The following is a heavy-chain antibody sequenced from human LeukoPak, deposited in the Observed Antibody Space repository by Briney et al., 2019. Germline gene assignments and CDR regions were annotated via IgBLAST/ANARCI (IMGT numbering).Heavy chain of an antibody. CDR2: IYSGGST. D-gene: IGHD3-3*01. Sequence: GGSLRLSCAASGFTVSSNYMSWVRQAPGKGLEWVSLIYSGGSTYYADSVKGRVTISRDNSKNTLYLQMNSLRAEDTAVYYCARGLTIFGVVTHFDYWGQGTLVTVSS. V-gene: IGHV3-53*01. CDR3: ARGLTIFGVVTHFDY. J-gene: IGHJ4*02. CDR1: GFTVSSNY.